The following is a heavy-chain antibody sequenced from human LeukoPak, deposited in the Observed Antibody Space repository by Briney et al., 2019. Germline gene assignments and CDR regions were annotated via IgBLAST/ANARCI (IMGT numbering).Heavy chain of an antibody. V-gene: IGHV3-30*18. CDR1: GFTFSSSA. Sequence: GGSLRLSCAASGFTFSSSAMHWVRQAPGKGLEWVAVISYDGSHKYSADSVKGRFTISRDNSKNTLYLQMNSLRADDTAVYYCAKEIYGDSTGGRFQHWGQGTLVTVSS. CDR3: AKEIYGDSTGGRFQH. D-gene: IGHD4-17*01. CDR2: ISYDGSHK. J-gene: IGHJ1*01.